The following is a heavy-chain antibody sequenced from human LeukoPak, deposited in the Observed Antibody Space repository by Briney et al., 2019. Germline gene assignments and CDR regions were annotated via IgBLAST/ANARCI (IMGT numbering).Heavy chain of an antibody. Sequence: ASVKVSCKASGYTFTGYYMHWVRQAPGQGLELMGLINPNSGGTNYAHKFQGRVTMTRDTSISTAYMELSRLRSDDTAVYYCARVGLVSSSWYYDYWGQGTLVTVCS. J-gene: IGHJ4*02. V-gene: IGHV1-2*02. CDR2: INPNSGGT. D-gene: IGHD6-13*01. CDR3: ARVGLVSSSWYYDY. CDR1: GYTFTGYY.